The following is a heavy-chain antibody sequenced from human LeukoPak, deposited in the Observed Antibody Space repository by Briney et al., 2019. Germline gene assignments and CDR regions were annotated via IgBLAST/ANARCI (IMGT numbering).Heavy chain of an antibody. CDR1: GYTSTVYY. CDR3: ARGGLGTFGY. CDR2: INPNSGGT. Sequence: ASVKVSCKASGYTSTVYYMRWVRQAPGQGLEWMGWINPNSGGTNYAQKFQGRVTMTRDTSISTAYMELSRLRSDDTAVYYCARGGLGTFGYWGQGTLVTVSS. D-gene: IGHD1-1*01. J-gene: IGHJ4*02. V-gene: IGHV1-2*02.